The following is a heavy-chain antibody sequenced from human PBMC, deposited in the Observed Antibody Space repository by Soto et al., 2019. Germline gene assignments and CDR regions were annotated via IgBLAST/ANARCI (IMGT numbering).Heavy chain of an antibody. CDR3: AKDSSGGGGYSDY. J-gene: IGHJ4*02. CDR1: GFTFSSYG. CDR2: ISFDETNK. V-gene: IGHV3-30*18. Sequence: QVQLVESGGGVVQPGRSLRLSCAASGFTFSSYGMHWVRQAPGKGLEWVAVISFDETNKYYADSVKGRFTISRDNSKNTLYLLMNSLRLEDTAVYYCAKDSSGGGGYSDYWGRGTLVTVSS. D-gene: IGHD3-22*01.